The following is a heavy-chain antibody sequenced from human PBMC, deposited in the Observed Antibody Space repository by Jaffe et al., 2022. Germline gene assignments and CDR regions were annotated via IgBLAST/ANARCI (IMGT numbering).Heavy chain of an antibody. J-gene: IGHJ4*02. CDR2: IIPIFGTA. CDR1: GGTFSSYA. CDR3: ARGGYCSGGSCYSRGFGY. Sequence: QVQLVQSGAEVKKPGSSVKVSCKASGGTFSSYAISWVRQAPGQGLEWMGGIIPIFGTANYAQKFQGRVTITADESTSTAYMELSSLRSEDTAVYYCARGGYCSGGSCYSRGFGYWGQGTLVTVSS. D-gene: IGHD2-15*01. V-gene: IGHV1-69*01.